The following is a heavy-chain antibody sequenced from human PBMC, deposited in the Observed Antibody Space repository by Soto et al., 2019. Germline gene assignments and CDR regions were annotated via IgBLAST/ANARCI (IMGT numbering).Heavy chain of an antibody. D-gene: IGHD2-15*01. V-gene: IGHV4-39*01. CDR1: GGSISSSSDY. Sequence: PSETLSLTCTVSGGSISSSSDYWGWIRQPPGKGLEWIGSIYYSGSTYYNPSLKSRVTISVDTSKNQFSLKLSSVTAADTAVYYCASRVNCSGGSCYSWWYFDLWGRGTLVTVSS. J-gene: IGHJ2*01. CDR2: IYYSGST. CDR3: ASRVNCSGGSCYSWWYFDL.